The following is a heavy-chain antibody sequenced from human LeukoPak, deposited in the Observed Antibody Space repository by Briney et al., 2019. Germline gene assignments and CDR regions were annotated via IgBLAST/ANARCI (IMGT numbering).Heavy chain of an antibody. Sequence: ASVKVSCKASGYTFTSYDINWVRQATGQGLEWMGSMNPNSGNTGYAQRFQGRVTMTRNTSISTAYMELSSLRSEDTAVYYCARGDYYDSSGYYGVRVNAFDIWGQGTMVTVSS. CDR3: ARGDYYDSSGYYGVRVNAFDI. D-gene: IGHD3-22*01. V-gene: IGHV1-8*01. CDR1: GYTFTSYD. J-gene: IGHJ3*02. CDR2: MNPNSGNT.